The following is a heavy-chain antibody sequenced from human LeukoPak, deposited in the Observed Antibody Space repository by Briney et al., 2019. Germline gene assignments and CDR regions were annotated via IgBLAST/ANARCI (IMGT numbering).Heavy chain of an antibody. D-gene: IGHD3-22*01. CDR2: INPNSGGT. Sequence: GASVKVSCKASGYTFTGYYMHWVRQAPGQGLEWMGWINPNSGGTNYAQKFQGRVTMTRDMSTSTVYMELSSLRSEDTAVYYCAKDYYDSSGYYNNWGQGTLVTVSS. CDR3: AKDYYDSSGYYNN. V-gene: IGHV1-2*02. CDR1: GYTFTGYY. J-gene: IGHJ4*02.